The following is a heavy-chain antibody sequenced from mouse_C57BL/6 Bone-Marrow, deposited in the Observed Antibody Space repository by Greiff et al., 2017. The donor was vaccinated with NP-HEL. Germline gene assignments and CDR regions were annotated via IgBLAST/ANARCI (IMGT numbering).Heavy chain of an antibody. CDR2: IDPEDGDT. Sequence: VQLQQSGAELVRPGASVKLSCTASGFNIKDYYMHWVKQRPEQGLEWIGRIDPEDGDTEYAPKFQGKATMTADTSSNTAYLQLSSLTSEDTVVYYCTTWGTTVVATDYWGQGTTLTVSS. CDR3: TTWGTTVVATDY. J-gene: IGHJ2*01. V-gene: IGHV14-1*01. CDR1: GFNIKDYY. D-gene: IGHD1-1*01.